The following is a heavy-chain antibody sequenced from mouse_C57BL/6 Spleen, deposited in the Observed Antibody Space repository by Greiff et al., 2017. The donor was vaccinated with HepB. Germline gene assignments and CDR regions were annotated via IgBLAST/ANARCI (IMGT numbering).Heavy chain of an antibody. CDR2: ISYSGST. V-gene: IGHV3-1*01. D-gene: IGHD1-1*01. J-gene: IGHJ3*01. Sequence: EVKLMESGPGMVKPSQSLSLTCTVTGYSITSGYDWHWIRHFPGNKLEWMGYISYSGSTNYNPSLKSRISITHDTSKNHFFLKLNSVTTEDTATYYCARTDYYGSSFAYWGQGTLVTVSA. CDR1: GYSITSGYD. CDR3: ARTDYYGSSFAY.